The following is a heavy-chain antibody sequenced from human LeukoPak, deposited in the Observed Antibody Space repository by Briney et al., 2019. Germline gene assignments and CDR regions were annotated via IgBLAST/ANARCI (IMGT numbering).Heavy chain of an antibody. V-gene: IGHV3-23*01. CDR1: GFTFSSYA. Sequence: PGGSLRLSCAASGFTFSSYAMIWVRQAPGKGLEWVSGTNDSGGSTYYADSVKGRFTISRDNSKNTLYLQMNSLRAEDTAVYYCAKGLVTGTTMAVAFDIWGQGTMVTVSS. CDR3: AKGLVTGTTMAVAFDI. D-gene: IGHD1-7*01. CDR2: TNDSGGST. J-gene: IGHJ3*02.